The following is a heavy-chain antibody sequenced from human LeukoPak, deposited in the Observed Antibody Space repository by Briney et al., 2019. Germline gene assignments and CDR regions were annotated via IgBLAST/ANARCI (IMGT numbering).Heavy chain of an antibody. CDR1: GFTFTTYS. CDR2: ISNDGGKK. Sequence: GRSLRLSCAASGFTFTTYSMHWVRQAPGKGLEWVAAISNDGGKKYYADSVKGQFTISRDNSKNTLYLQMNDLRAEDTAVYYCIRELYNYGMDVWGQGTTVTVSS. J-gene: IGHJ6*02. V-gene: IGHV3-30-3*01. CDR3: IRELYNYGMDV.